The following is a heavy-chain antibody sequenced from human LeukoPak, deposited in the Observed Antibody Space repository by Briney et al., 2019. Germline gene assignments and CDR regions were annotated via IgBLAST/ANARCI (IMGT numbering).Heavy chain of an antibody. CDR1: GGSISSYY. CDR2: IYYSGRT. Sequence: SETLSLTCTVSGGSISSYYWSWIRQPPGKGLEWIGYIYYSGRTNYTPSLKSRVTISVDTSKNHFSLTLSSVTAADTAVYYCASGATPYRMDVWGQGTTVTVSS. CDR3: ASGATPYRMDV. J-gene: IGHJ6*02. D-gene: IGHD2-15*01. V-gene: IGHV4-59*08.